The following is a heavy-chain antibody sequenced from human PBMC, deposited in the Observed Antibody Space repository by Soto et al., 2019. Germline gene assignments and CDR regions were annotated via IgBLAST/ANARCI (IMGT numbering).Heavy chain of an antibody. CDR3: ARGRAARLTYYYYMDV. V-gene: IGHV4-34*01. J-gene: IGHJ6*03. Sequence: QVQLQQWGAGLLKPSETLSLTCAVYGGSFSGYYWSWIRQPPGKGLEWIGEINHSGSTNYNPSLKSRVTISVDTSKNQFSLKLSSVTAADTAVYYCARGRAARLTYYYYMDVWGKGTTVTVSS. CDR2: INHSGST. D-gene: IGHD6-6*01. CDR1: GGSFSGYY.